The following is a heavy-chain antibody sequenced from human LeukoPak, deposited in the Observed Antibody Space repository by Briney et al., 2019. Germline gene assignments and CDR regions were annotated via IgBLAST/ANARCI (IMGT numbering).Heavy chain of an antibody. Sequence: SETLSLTCTVSGGSISSSSYYWGWIRQPPGKGLEWIGNIYYSGSTYYNPSLKSRVTISVDTSKNQFSLHLSSVTAADTAVYYCARRARGYSYGIPFYFDYWGQGTLVTVSS. CDR1: GGSISSSSYY. D-gene: IGHD5-18*01. CDR3: ARRARGYSYGIPFYFDY. CDR2: IYYSGST. J-gene: IGHJ4*02. V-gene: IGHV4-39*01.